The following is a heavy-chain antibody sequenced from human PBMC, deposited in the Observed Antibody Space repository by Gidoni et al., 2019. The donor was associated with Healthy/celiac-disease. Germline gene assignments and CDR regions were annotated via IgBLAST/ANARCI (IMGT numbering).Heavy chain of an antibody. J-gene: IGHJ5*02. CDR1: GRSFSGYY. CDR2: INHSGSN. D-gene: IGHD3-16*02. CDR3: ARGGPYDYVWGSYRRGGWFDP. Sequence: QVQLQQWGAGLLKPSETLSLTCAVYGRSFSGYYWSWIRQPPGKGLEWIGEINHSGSNNYNPSLKSRVTISVDTSKNQFSLKLSSVTAADTAVYYCARGGPYDYVWGSYRRGGWFDPWGQGTLVTVSS. V-gene: IGHV4-34*01.